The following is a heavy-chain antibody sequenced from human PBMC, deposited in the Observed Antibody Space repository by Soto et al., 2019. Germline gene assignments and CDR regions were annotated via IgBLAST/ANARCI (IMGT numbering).Heavy chain of an antibody. CDR3: ASIKGFAGTNPSDY. CDR2: INHSGST. J-gene: IGHJ4*02. CDR1: GGSFSGYY. V-gene: IGHV4-34*01. D-gene: IGHD1-7*01. Sequence: ETLSLTCAVYGGSFSGYYWSWIRQPPGKGLEWIGEINHSGSTNYNPSLKSRVTISVDTSKNQFSLKLSSVTAADTAVYYCASIKGFAGTNPSDYWGQGTLVTVSS.